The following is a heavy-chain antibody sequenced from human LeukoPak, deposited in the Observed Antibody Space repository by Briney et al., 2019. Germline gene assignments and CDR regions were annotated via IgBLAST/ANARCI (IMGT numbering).Heavy chain of an antibody. CDR2: INHSGST. V-gene: IGHV4-34*01. J-gene: IGHJ4*02. CDR1: GGSFSGYY. CDR3: ARGAQTYCDKAPVDY. Sequence: SETLSLTCAVYGGSFSGYYWSWIRQPPGKGLEWIGEINHSGSTNYNPSLKSRVTISVDTSKSQFSLKLNSMTAADTAVYYCARGAQTYCDKAPVDYWGQGTLVTVSS. D-gene: IGHD3-22*01.